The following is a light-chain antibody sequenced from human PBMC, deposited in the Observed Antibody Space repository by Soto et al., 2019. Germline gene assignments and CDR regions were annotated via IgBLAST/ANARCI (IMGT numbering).Light chain of an antibody. Sequence: EIVLTQSPGTLSSSAGERATLSCRASQSVSSSYLAWYQQKPGQAPRLLIYGASSRATGIPDRFSGSGSGTDFTLTISRLEPEDFAVYYCQQYGSSPLITFGQGTRLEIK. CDR2: GAS. V-gene: IGKV3-20*01. CDR1: QSVSSSY. CDR3: QQYGSSPLIT. J-gene: IGKJ5*01.